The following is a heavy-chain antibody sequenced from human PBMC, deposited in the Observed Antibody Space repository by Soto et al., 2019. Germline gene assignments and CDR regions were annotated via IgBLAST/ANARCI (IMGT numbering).Heavy chain of an antibody. V-gene: IGHV3-11*01. CDR3: ARDLQPSGYDYGIFDY. CDR1: GFTFSDYY. CDR2: ISSSGSTI. J-gene: IGHJ4*02. D-gene: IGHD5-12*01. Sequence: GGSLRLSCAASGFTFSDYYMSWIRQAPGKGLEWVSYISSSGSTIYYADSVKGRFTISRDNAKNSLYLQMNSLRAEDTAVYYCARDLQPSGYDYGIFDYWGQGTLVTVSS.